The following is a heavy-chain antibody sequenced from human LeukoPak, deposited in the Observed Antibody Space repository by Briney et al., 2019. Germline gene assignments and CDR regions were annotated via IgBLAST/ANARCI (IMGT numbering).Heavy chain of an antibody. J-gene: IGHJ4*02. CDR3: ASSTPRTYYYDSSGYRN. D-gene: IGHD3-22*01. V-gene: IGHV1-8*01. CDR1: GYTFTRYD. Sequence: ASVKVSCHASGYTFTRYDINWVRQATGQGLEWMGWMNPNSGNTGYAQKFQGRGTMTTNTSISTAYMELSSLRSEDTAVYYCASSTPRTYYYDSSGYRNWGQGTLVTVSS. CDR2: MNPNSGNT.